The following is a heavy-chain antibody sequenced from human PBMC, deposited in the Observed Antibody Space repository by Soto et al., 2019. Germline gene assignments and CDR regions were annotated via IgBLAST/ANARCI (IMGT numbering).Heavy chain of an antibody. D-gene: IGHD3-9*01. CDR3: ARLDYDILTGYYSSRYYGMDV. Sequence: PSETLSLTCTVSGGSISSYYWSWIRQPPGKGLEWIGYIYYSGSTNYNPSLKSRVTISVDTSKNQFSLKLSSVTAADTAVYYCARLDYDILTGYYSSRYYGMDVWGQGTTVTSP. CDR1: GGSISSYY. V-gene: IGHV4-59*08. CDR2: IYYSGST. J-gene: IGHJ6*02.